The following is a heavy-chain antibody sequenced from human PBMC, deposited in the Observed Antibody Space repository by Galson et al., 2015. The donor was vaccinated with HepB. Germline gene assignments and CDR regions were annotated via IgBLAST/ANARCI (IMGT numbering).Heavy chain of an antibody. CDR2: ISWNSGSI. CDR3: AKSSGISGYSGSYRVRYSDL. V-gene: IGHV3-9*01. D-gene: IGHD1-26*01. Sequence: SLRLSCAASGFTFDDYAMHWVRQAPGKGLEWVSGISWNSGSIGYADSVKGRFTISRDNAKNSLYLQMNSLRAEDTALYYCAKSSGISGYSGSYRVRYSDLWGRGTLVTVSS. J-gene: IGHJ2*01. CDR1: GFTFDDYA.